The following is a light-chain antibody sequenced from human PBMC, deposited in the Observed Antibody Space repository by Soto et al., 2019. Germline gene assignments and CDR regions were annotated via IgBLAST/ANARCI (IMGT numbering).Light chain of an antibody. V-gene: IGKV3-20*01. CDR2: GAS. Sequence: EIVLTQSPGTLSLSPGESGTLSCRAGQTLSSSSLAWYQQKPGQAPRLLIYGASNRASGIPDRFSGGGSGTDFTLTISRLEPEDFAVYYCQQYGSSPRLTFGGGTKVEIK. CDR3: QQYGSSPRLT. CDR1: QTLSSSS. J-gene: IGKJ4*01.